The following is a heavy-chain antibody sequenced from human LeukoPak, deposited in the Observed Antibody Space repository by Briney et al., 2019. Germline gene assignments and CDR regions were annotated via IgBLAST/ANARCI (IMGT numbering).Heavy chain of an antibody. J-gene: IGHJ3*02. CDR2: ISPYNGNT. Sequence: ASVKVSCKASGYTFPNYGVTWVRQAPGQGLEWMGWISPYNGNTNYAQKLQGRVTMTTDTSTSTVYMELSRLRSDDTAVYYCAKSGSQHDAFDIWGQGTMVTVSS. D-gene: IGHD1-26*01. CDR1: GYTFPNYG. CDR3: AKSGSQHDAFDI. V-gene: IGHV1-18*01.